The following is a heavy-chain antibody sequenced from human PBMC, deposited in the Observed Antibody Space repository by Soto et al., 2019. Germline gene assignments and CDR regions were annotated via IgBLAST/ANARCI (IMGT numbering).Heavy chain of an antibody. V-gene: IGHV3-33*01. J-gene: IGHJ5*02. D-gene: IGHD2-15*01. Sequence: GGSLRLSCAASGFTFSSYGMHWVRQAPGKGLEWVAVIWYDGSNKYYADSVKGRFTISRDNSKNTLYLQMNSLRAEDTVVYYCAREILGYCSGGSCYSWGFDPWGQGTLVTVSS. CDR3: AREILGYCSGGSCYSWGFDP. CDR1: GFTFSSYG. CDR2: IWYDGSNK.